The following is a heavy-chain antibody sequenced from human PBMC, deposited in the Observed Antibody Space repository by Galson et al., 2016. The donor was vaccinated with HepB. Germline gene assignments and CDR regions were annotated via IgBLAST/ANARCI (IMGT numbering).Heavy chain of an antibody. CDR3: VRDMYGSYFAFDI. V-gene: IGHV3-74*01. J-gene: IGHJ3*02. D-gene: IGHD1-26*01. CDR1: GFTFNDYW. CDR2: INNDGSSS. Sequence: SLRLSCAASGFTFNDYWMHWVRQAPGRGLDWVSRINNDGSSSTYADSVKGRFTISRDNAKNTLYLQMNSLRAEDTTVYYCVRDMYGSYFAFDIWGQGTMFTVSS.